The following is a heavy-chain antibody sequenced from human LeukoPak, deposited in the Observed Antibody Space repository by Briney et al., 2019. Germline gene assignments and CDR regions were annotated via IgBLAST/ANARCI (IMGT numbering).Heavy chain of an antibody. V-gene: IGHV4-34*01. J-gene: IGHJ4*02. CDR3: AREGRRDGYN. CDR1: GGSFSGFY. Sequence: SETLSLTCGVYGGSFSGFYWRWIRQPPGKGLEWIGEIDHSGSTYYNSSLKSRVIISVDTSKNHFSLKLSSVTAADTAVYYCAREGRRDGYNWGQGTLVTVSS. CDR2: IDHSGST. D-gene: IGHD5-24*01.